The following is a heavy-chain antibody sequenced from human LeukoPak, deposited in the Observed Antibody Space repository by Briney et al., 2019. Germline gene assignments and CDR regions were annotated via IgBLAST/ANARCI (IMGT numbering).Heavy chain of an antibody. Sequence: TGGSLRLSCAASGFTVSSNYMSWVRQAPGKGLEWVSIIYTGGSTYCADSVKGRFTISRDNSKNTLYLQMNSLRAEDTAVYYCARGHYDSSGYYIGPFDYWGQGTLVTVFS. J-gene: IGHJ4*02. CDR3: ARGHYDSSGYYIGPFDY. V-gene: IGHV3-66*01. CDR2: IYTGGST. D-gene: IGHD3-22*01. CDR1: GFTVSSNY.